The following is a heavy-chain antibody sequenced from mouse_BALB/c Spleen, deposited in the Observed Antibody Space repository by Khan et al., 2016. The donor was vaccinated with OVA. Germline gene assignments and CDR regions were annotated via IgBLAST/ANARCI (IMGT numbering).Heavy chain of an antibody. CDR3: ARDGSRYSYAIDY. Sequence: VQLKESGPGLVKPSQSLSLTCTVTGYSITSDYAWNWIRQFPGNKLEWMGYISYSGSTNYNPSLKSRISITRDTSKNQFFLQLNSVTTEDTATYYCARDGSRYSYAIDYWGQGTSVTVSS. CDR1: GYSITSDYA. V-gene: IGHV3-2*02. D-gene: IGHD2-3*01. CDR2: ISYSGST. J-gene: IGHJ4*01.